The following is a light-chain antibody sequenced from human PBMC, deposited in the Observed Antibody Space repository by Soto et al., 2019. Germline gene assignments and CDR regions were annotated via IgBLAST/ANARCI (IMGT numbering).Light chain of an antibody. V-gene: IGKV3-20*01. J-gene: IGKJ1*01. CDR3: QQYGSSGT. CDR2: GAS. CDR1: QSVTTR. Sequence: IVLTQSPGTLSLSPGERVTLSCRASQSVTTRLAWSQHKPGQAPTLLLSGASNRASGVPVRFSGSGSGTDFTLTISRLEPEDFAVYYCQQYGSSGTFGQGTKVDIK.